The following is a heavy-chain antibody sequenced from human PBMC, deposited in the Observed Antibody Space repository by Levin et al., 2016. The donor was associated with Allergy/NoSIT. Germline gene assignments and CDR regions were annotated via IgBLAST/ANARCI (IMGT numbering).Heavy chain of an antibody. J-gene: IGHJ3*02. V-gene: IGHV3-23*01. D-gene: IGHD4-23*01. CDR1: RFTFSRSA. Sequence: GGSLRLSCAASRFTFSRSAMSWVRQAPGKGLEWVSTISRAGSNVFYADSVKGRFSVSRDNSKNTFYLQMTNLRAEDTAVYYCAKEGTWELPTHVANAFDIWGQGTMVTVSS. CDR2: ISRAGSNV. CDR3: AKEGTWELPTHVANAFDI.